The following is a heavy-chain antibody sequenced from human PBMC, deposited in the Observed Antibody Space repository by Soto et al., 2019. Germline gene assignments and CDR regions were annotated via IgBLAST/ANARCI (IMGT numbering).Heavy chain of an antibody. J-gene: IGHJ4*02. CDR3: VTDLNWQGH. CDR2: IKYDGSEE. Sequence: GGSLRLSCVVSGFSFSSVWMTWVRQAPGKGLECVANIKYDGSEEYYVDSVKGRFTISRDNAKNYLYLQMNSLRDEDSAVYYCVTDLNWQGHWGQGTLVTVSS. CDR1: GFSFSSVW. V-gene: IGHV3-7*01.